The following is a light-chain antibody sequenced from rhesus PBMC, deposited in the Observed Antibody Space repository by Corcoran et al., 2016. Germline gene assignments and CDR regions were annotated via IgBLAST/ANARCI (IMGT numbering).Light chain of an antibody. CDR3: QHGYGTPLT. V-gene: IGKV1-74*01. Sequence: DIQMTQSPSSLSASVGDRVTITCRASENDNNYLNWYQQKPGKAPKLLIYKASTLQSGVPSRFSGSGSGTDYTFTISSLQPEDVATYYCQHGYGTPLTFGGVTKVELK. J-gene: IGKJ4*01. CDR1: ENDNNY. CDR2: KAS.